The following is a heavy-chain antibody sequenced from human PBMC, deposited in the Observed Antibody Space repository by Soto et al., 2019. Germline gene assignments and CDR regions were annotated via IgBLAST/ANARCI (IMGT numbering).Heavy chain of an antibody. Sequence: SETLSLTCTVSGVSISSSSYYWGWIRQPPGKGLEWIGSIYYSGSTYYNPSLKSRVTISVDTSKNQFSLKLSSVTAADTAVYYCARQGKITMVRGVPRFDPWGQGTLVTVSS. V-gene: IGHV4-39*01. CDR3: ARQGKITMVRGVPRFDP. CDR2: IYYSGST. J-gene: IGHJ5*02. D-gene: IGHD3-10*01. CDR1: GVSISSSSYY.